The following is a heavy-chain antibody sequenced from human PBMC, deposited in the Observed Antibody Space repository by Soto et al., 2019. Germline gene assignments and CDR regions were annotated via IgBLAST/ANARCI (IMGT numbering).Heavy chain of an antibody. J-gene: IGHJ6*02. D-gene: IGHD6-19*01. Sequence: SETLSLTCTVSGGSISTYYWIFIRHPPWKGLEWIGYIYYSGSTSYNPSLKSRVTISVDTSKNQFSLKLRSVTAADTAVYYCASDRSSGWDQGYGMDVWGQGTTVTVSS. V-gene: IGHV4-59*01. CDR1: GGSISTYY. CDR3: ASDRSSGWDQGYGMDV. CDR2: IYYSGST.